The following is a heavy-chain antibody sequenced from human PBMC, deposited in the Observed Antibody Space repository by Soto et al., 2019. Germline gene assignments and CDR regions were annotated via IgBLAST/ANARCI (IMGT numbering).Heavy chain of an antibody. CDR3: ARIWFGEINWLDP. D-gene: IGHD3-10*01. V-gene: IGHV4-59*01. CDR1: GGSISSYY. J-gene: IGHJ5*02. Sequence: TSETLSLTCTVSGGSISSYYWSWIRQPPGKGLEWIGYIYYSGSTNYNPSLKSRVTISVDTSKNQFSLKLSSVTAADTAVYYCARIWFGEINWLDPWGQGTLVTVSS. CDR2: IYYSGST.